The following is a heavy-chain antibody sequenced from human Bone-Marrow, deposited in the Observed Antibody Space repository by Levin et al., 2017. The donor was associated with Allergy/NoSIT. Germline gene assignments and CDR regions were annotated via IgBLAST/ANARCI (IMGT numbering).Heavy chain of an antibody. Sequence: GGSLRLSCKASGYTFSDYGFNWFRQAPGQGLEWVGWITAYNGDTNYAQNLRGRVTMTTDTSTTTVYMELRSLRSDDTAVYYCARDPKGVCNGGSCPGSDFWGQGTLVTVSS. CDR1: GYTFSDYG. J-gene: IGHJ4*02. CDR2: ITAYNGDT. D-gene: IGHD2-15*01. V-gene: IGHV1-18*01. CDR3: ARDPKGVCNGGSCPGSDF.